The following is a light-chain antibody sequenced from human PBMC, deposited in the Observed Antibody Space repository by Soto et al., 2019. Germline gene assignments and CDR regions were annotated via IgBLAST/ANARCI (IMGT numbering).Light chain of an antibody. Sequence: ALTQPASVSGSPGQSITISCTGTSSDVGSYNLVSWYQQHPGKAPKLMIYEGSKRPSGVSNRFSGSKSGNTASLTISGLQAEDEADYYCCSYAGSSTLYVFGTGTKVTVL. J-gene: IGLJ1*01. CDR3: CSYAGSSTLYV. V-gene: IGLV2-23*01. CDR1: SSDVGSYNL. CDR2: EGS.